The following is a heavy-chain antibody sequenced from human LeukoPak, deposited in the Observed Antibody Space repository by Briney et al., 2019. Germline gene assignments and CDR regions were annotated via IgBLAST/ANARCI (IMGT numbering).Heavy chain of an antibody. V-gene: IGHV3-23*01. D-gene: IGHD3-22*01. CDR3: AKDNRHDSSGYYYGPTDY. CDR2: ISGSGGST. CDR1: GFTFNSYW. Sequence: GGSLRLSCAASGFTFNSYWMSWVRQAPGKGLEWLSAISGSGGSTYYADSVKGRFTISRDNSKNTLYLQMTSLRAEDTAIYYCAKDNRHDSSGYYYGPTDYWGQGTLVTVSS. J-gene: IGHJ4*02.